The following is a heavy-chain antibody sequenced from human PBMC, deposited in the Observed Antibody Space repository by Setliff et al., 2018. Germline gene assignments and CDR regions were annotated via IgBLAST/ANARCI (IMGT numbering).Heavy chain of an antibody. D-gene: IGHD1-20*01. CDR3: AKGGNITRETYYYYGMDV. V-gene: IGHV1-18*01. J-gene: IGHJ6*02. Sequence: ASVKVSCKASGGSFNNYPISWVRQAPGKGFEWMGWIGPYNGNTYYAQKFQGRVAITTDTSTSTAYMELRSLRSDDTAVYYCAKGGNITRETYYYYGMDVWGQGTTVTVSS. CDR1: GGSFNNYP. CDR2: IGPYNGNT.